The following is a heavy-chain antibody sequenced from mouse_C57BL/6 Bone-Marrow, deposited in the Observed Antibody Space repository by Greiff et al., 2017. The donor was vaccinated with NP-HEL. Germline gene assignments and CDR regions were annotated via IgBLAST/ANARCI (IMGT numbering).Heavy chain of an antibody. Sequence: QVQLQQPGAELVRPGSSVKLSCKASGYTFTSYWMHWVKQRPIQGLEWIGNIDPSDSETHYTQKFKDKATLTVDKSSSTAYMQLSSLTSEDSAVYYCARFRGNGYYAMDYWGQGTSVTVSS. V-gene: IGHV1-52*01. D-gene: IGHD2-1*01. J-gene: IGHJ4*01. CDR2: IDPSDSET. CDR1: GYTFTSYW. CDR3: ARFRGNGYYAMDY.